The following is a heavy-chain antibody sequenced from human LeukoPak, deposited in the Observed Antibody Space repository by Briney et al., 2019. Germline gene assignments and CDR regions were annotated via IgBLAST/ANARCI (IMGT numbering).Heavy chain of an antibody. CDR1: GFTFSNYA. Sequence: PGGSLRLSCAASGFTFSNYAMSWVRQAPGKGLEWVGFIRVKAYGGTTEYATSVKGRFTISRDDSKSIAYLQMNSLRTGDTAVYYCTRDSFYYDTDGLYYFDYWGQGTLVTVSS. CDR2: IRVKAYGGTT. V-gene: IGHV3-49*04. D-gene: IGHD3-22*01. J-gene: IGHJ4*02. CDR3: TRDSFYYDTDGLYYFDY.